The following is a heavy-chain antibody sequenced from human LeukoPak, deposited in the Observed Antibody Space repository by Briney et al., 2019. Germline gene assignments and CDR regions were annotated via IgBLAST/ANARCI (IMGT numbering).Heavy chain of an antibody. V-gene: IGHV3-21*01. J-gene: IGHJ4*02. CDR2: SSSSRTSI. D-gene: IGHD6-6*01. CDR1: GFTFSSYT. CDR3: ATEGRSSTPGY. Sequence: GGSLRPSCGASGFTFSSYTMIWVRQAPGMGLEWVSSSSSSRTSIYYADSVKGRFTISRDNAKNSLYLQMNSLRAEDTSVYYCATEGRSSTPGYWGQGTLVIVSS.